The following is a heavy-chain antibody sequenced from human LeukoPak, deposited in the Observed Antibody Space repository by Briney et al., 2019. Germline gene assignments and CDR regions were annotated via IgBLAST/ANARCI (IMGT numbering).Heavy chain of an antibody. CDR2: ISSSSSYI. J-gene: IGHJ4*02. D-gene: IGHD6-13*01. CDR3: ARDSALGSSWYSGRFDY. CDR1: GFTFSSYS. V-gene: IGHV3-21*01. Sequence: KTGGSLRLSCAASGFTFSSYSMNWVRQAPGKGLEWVSSISSSSSYIYYVDSVKARFTISRDNAKNSLYLQMNSLRAEDTAVYYCARDSALGSSWYSGRFDYWGQGTLVTVSS.